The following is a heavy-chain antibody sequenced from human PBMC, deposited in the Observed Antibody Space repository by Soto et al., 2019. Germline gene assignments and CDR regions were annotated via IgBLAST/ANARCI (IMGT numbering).Heavy chain of an antibody. CDR1: GYTFTSYG. J-gene: IGHJ3*02. Sequence: QVQLVQSGAEVKKPGASVKVSCKASGYTFTSYGISWVRQAPGQGLEWMGWISAYNGNTNYAQKLQGRVTMTTDTSTRTAYMELRSLRSDDTAVYYCAREAVFSYRTPDDAFDIWGQGTMVTVSS. CDR2: ISAYNGNT. D-gene: IGHD2-2*01. V-gene: IGHV1-18*01. CDR3: AREAVFSYRTPDDAFDI.